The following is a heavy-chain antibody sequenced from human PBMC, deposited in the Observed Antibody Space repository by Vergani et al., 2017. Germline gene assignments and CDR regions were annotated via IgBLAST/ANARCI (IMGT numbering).Heavy chain of an antibody. J-gene: IGHJ4*02. CDR1: GSSISSGDYY. CDR3: ARDRSRDGYNYAVDY. CDR2: IYYSGST. D-gene: IGHD5-24*01. V-gene: IGHV4-30-4*08. Sequence: QVQLQESGPGLVKPSQTLSLTCTVSGSSISSGDYYWSWIRQPPGKGLEWIGDIYYSGSTYYNPSLKSRVTIAVDTSTNQFSLKLSSVTAADTAVYYCARDRSRDGYNYAVDYWGQGTLVTVSS.